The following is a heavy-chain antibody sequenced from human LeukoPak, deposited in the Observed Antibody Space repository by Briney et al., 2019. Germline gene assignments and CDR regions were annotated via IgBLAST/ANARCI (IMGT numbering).Heavy chain of an antibody. Sequence: SETLSLTCTVSGGSISSGGYYWSWIRQPPGKGLEWIGYIYHSGSTYYNPSLKSRVTISVDTSKNQFSLKLSSVTAADTAVYYCARSTTARTTSYYYYYMDVWGKGTTVTVSS. CDR1: GGSISSGGYY. CDR3: ARSTTARTTSYYYYYMDV. CDR2: IYHSGST. V-gene: IGHV4-30-2*05. J-gene: IGHJ6*03. D-gene: IGHD1/OR15-1a*01.